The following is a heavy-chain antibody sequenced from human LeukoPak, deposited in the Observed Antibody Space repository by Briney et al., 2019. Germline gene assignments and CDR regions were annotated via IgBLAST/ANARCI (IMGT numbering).Heavy chain of an antibody. Sequence: SETLSLTCTVSGGSISSYYWSWIRQPAGKGLEWIGRIYTSGSTYYNPSLKSRVTISVDTSKNQFSLKLSSVTAADTAVYYCGGGYDFYWDFDLWGRGTLVTVSS. CDR3: GGGYDFYWDFDL. CDR2: IYTSGST. J-gene: IGHJ2*01. V-gene: IGHV4-4*07. D-gene: IGHD5-12*01. CDR1: GGSISSYY.